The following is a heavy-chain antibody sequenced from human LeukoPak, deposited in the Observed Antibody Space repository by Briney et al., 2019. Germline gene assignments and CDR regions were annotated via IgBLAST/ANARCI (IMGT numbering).Heavy chain of an antibody. CDR2: IYYSGST. CDR1: GGSISSSSYY. CDR3: ARQEPYKYSSSWWIWGTNGVFDY. Sequence: SETLSLTCTVSGGSISSSSYYWGWIRQPPGKGLEWIGSIYYSGSTYYNPSLKSRVTISVDTSKNQFSLKLSSVTAADTAVYYCARQEPYKYSSSWWIWGTNGVFDYWGQGTLVTVSS. J-gene: IGHJ4*02. D-gene: IGHD6-13*01. V-gene: IGHV4-39*01.